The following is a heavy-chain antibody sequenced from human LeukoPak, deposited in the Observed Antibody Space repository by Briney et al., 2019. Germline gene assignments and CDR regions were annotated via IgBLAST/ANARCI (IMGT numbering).Heavy chain of an antibody. CDR2: IKPDGSEK. D-gene: IGHD2-21*02. CDR3: TRDFGSNVVVTAIAD. CDR1: GFTFSNYW. J-gene: IGHJ4*02. Sequence: GGSLRLSCAASGFTFSNYWMSWVRQAPGKGLEWVANIKPDGSEKYYVDSVKGRFTISRDNAKNSLYLQMNSLRAEDTATYYCTRDFGSNVVVTAIADWGQGTLVTVSS. V-gene: IGHV3-7*01.